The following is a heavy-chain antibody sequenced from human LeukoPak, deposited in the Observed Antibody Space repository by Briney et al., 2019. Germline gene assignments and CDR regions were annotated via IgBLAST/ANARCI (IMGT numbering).Heavy chain of an antibody. CDR3: ARLAVGAPFDY. Sequence: SETLSLTCTVSGGSISSSSYHWGWIRQPPGKGLEYIGGISYSGSTYYNPSLKSRVTISADTSKNQFSLKLSSGTAADTAVYYCARLAVGAPFDYWGQGTLVTVPS. D-gene: IGHD6-19*01. J-gene: IGHJ4*02. CDR2: ISYSGST. CDR1: GGSISSSSYH. V-gene: IGHV4-39*01.